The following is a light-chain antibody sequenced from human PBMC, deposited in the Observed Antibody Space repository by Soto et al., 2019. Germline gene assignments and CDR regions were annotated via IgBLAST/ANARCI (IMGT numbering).Light chain of an antibody. CDR3: QQRSNWRVT. V-gene: IGKV3-11*01. CDR1: QSVNIY. CDR2: DAS. Sequence: EIFLTQSPSTLSLSTDEIATLSCRASQSVNIYLAWYRQKPGQAPRLLIYDASNRATGIPARFSGSGSGTDFTLTISSLEPEDIAVYYCQQRSNWRVTFGGGTKVDIK. J-gene: IGKJ4*01.